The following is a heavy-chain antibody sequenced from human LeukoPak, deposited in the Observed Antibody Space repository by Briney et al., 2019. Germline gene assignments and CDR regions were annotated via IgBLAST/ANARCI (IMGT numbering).Heavy chain of an antibody. J-gene: IGHJ4*02. CDR3: ARDPPRDLGYCGGGPCYSGAYFDY. V-gene: IGHV3-20*04. CDR1: GFTLDDYG. Sequence: PGGSLRLSCAASGFTLDDYGMSWVRQVPGEGLEWVSRINWNDYSISYTYSVKGRFTVSRESAKNSLYLKMNSLRAEDTTLYYCARDPPRDLGYCGGGPCYSGAYFDYWGQGTLVTVSS. CDR2: INWNDYSI. D-gene: IGHD2-15*01.